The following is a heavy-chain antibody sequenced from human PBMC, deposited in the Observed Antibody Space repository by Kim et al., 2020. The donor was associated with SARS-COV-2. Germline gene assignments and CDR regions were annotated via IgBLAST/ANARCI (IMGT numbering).Heavy chain of an antibody. D-gene: IGHD5-12*01. V-gene: IGHV3-64D*09. J-gene: IGHJ4*02. Sequence: YAAQVKGRVTISRDKSKDTMSLQMSILRAEDAAVYYCVKARGYDYCYFDYWGQGTLVTVSS. CDR3: VKARGYDYCYFDY.